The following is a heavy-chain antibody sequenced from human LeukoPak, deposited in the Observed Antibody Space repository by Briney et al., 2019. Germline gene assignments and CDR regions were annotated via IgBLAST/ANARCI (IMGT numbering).Heavy chain of an antibody. CDR1: GGSISSSSYY. Sequence: KPSETLSLTCTVSGGSISSSSYYWGWIRQPPGKGLEWIGSIYYSGSTYYNPSLKSRVTISVDTSKNQFSLKLSSVTAADTAVYYCARVWQQLPGADPWGQGTLVTVSS. D-gene: IGHD6-13*01. CDR3: ARVWQQLPGADP. V-gene: IGHV4-39*07. J-gene: IGHJ5*02. CDR2: IYYSGST.